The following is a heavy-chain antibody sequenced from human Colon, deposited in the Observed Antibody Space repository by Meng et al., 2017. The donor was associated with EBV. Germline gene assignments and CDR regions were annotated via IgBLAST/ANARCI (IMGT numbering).Heavy chain of an antibody. J-gene: IGHJ4*02. Sequence: DSGPGLVQPSQPLPPPCTVSGGSIRSGCYYWSWIRQHPGKGLEWIGHIYYSGSTYYNPSLKSRVTISIDTSKNQFSLKLSSVTAADTAVYYCARGPSRWLQFSFDYWGQGTLVTVSS. CDR3: ARGPSRWLQFSFDY. CDR1: GGSIRSGCYY. V-gene: IGHV4-31*03. D-gene: IGHD5-24*01. CDR2: IYYSGST.